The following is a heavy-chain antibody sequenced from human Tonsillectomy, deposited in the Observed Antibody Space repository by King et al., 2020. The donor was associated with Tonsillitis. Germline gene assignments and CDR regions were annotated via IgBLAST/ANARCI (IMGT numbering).Heavy chain of an antibody. CDR1: GYTFNTYG. CDR2: ISAYNANT. Sequence: VQLVESGAEVKKPGASVKVSCTASGYTFNTYGITWVRQAPAQGLEWMGWISAYNANTNYAQKLQGRVTMTTDTSTTTAYMELRSLTSDDTAVYYCATPSGTYLNWGQGTLVTVSS. V-gene: IGHV1-18*01. CDR3: ATPSGTYLN. J-gene: IGHJ4*02. D-gene: IGHD1-26*01.